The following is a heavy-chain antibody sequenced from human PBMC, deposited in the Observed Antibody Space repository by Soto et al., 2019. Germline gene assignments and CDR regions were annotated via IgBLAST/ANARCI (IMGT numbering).Heavy chain of an antibody. CDR3: ARVGCLSTGCQRRYDY. CDR1: GYSFTYYW. J-gene: IGHJ4*02. CDR2: IYPGDSNT. V-gene: IGHV5-51*01. Sequence: PGESLKISWKGSGYSFTYYWIAWVRQMPGKGLEWMGIIYPGDSNTRYSPSFQGQVTISADKSIRTAYLQWSSLKASDTAMYYCARVGCLSTGCQRRYDYWGQGTLVTVSS. D-gene: IGHD2-2*01.